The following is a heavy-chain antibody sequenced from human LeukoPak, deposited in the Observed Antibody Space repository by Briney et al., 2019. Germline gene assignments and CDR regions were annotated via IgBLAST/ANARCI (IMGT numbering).Heavy chain of an antibody. CDR3: ARGQMATIWFDP. J-gene: IGHJ5*02. V-gene: IGHV1-46*01. D-gene: IGHD5-24*01. Sequence: ASVKVSCKASGYTYTSYYMHWVRQAPGQGLEWMGIINPSGGSTSYAQKFQGRVTMTRDMSTSAVYMELSSLRSEDTAVYYCARGQMATIWFDPWGQGTLVTVSS. CDR1: GYTYTSYY. CDR2: INPSGGST.